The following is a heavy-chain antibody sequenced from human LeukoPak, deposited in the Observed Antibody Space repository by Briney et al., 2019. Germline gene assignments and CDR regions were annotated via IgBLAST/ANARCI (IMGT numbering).Heavy chain of an antibody. CDR1: GDSVSSSSAA. V-gene: IGHV6-1*01. D-gene: IGHD4-17*01. J-gene: IGHJ6*02. CDR3: VRNYGNYYYYGMDV. Sequence: SQTLSLTCAISGDSVSSSSAAWNWIRQSPSRGLEWLGRTYYRSKWYNDYAVSVKSRITINPDTSKNQFSLQLNSVTPEDTAVYYCVRNYGNYYYYGMDVWGQGTTVTVSS. CDR2: TYYRSKWYN.